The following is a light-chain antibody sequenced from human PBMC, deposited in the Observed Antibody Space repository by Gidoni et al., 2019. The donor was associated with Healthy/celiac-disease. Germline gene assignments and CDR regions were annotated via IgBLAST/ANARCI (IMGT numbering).Light chain of an antibody. V-gene: IGKV3-20*01. J-gene: IGKJ2*01. CDR1: QSVSSSY. Sequence: EIVLTQTPGTLSLSPGERATLSCRASQSVSSSYLAWYQQKPSQAPRLLIYGASSRATGIPYRFRGRGSGTDFTLPISRLEPEDFAVYYCQQYGSSPKTFXQXTKLEIK. CDR2: GAS. CDR3: QQYGSSPKT.